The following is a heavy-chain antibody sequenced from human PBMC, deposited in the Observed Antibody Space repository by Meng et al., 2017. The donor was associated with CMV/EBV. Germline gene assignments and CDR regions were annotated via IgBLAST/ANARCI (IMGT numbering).Heavy chain of an antibody. CDR1: GYTFTGYY. Sequence: ASVKVSCKASGYTFTGYYMHWVRQAPGQGLEWMGWINPNSGGTNYAQKFQGRVTMTRDTSISTAYMELSRLRSDDTAVYYCARGGADCSSTSCYRGNYYYYYGMDVWGQGTTVTVSS. CDR3: ARGGADCSSTSCYRGNYYYYYGMDV. D-gene: IGHD2-2*01. V-gene: IGHV1-2*02. J-gene: IGHJ6*02. CDR2: INPNSGGT.